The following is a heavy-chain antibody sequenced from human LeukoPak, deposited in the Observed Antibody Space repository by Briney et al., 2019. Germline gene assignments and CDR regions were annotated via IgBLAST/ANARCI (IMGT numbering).Heavy chain of an antibody. CDR3: ARDSAKVGYCSGGSCIHYYYYYGMDV. Sequence: ASVTVSCKASGYTFTSYDINWVRQATGQGLEWMGWMDPNSGNTGYAQKFQGRVTMTRNTSISTAYMELSSLRSEDTAVYYCARDSAKVGYCSGGSCIHYYYYYGMDVWGQGTTVTVSS. V-gene: IGHV1-8*01. CDR1: GYTFTSYD. D-gene: IGHD2-15*01. J-gene: IGHJ6*02. CDR2: MDPNSGNT.